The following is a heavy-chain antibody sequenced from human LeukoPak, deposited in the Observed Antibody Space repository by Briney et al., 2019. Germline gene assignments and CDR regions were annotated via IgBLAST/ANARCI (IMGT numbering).Heavy chain of an antibody. CDR3: ARVSIGWYSFDY. CDR2: INPDGTTT. CDR1: GFTFSTYW. J-gene: IGHJ4*02. Sequence: GGSLRLSCAASGFTFSTYWMHWVRRAPGKGLVWVSRINPDGTTTSYADSVKGRFTISRDNAKDTVYLQMNSLRAEDTAVYYCARVSIGWYSFDYWGQGTLVTVSS. D-gene: IGHD6-19*01. V-gene: IGHV3-74*01.